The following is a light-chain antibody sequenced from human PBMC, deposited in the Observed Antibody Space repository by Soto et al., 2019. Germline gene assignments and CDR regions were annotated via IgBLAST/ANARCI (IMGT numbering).Light chain of an antibody. CDR2: DVS. V-gene: IGLV2-11*01. Sequence: QSALTQPRSVSGSPGESVTISCSGTSSDVGSYNYVSWYQQYPWKAPKVMIYDVSERPSEVPVRFSGSKSGNTASLTISGLQAEDEAEYFCCSYSGSDSLLFGGGTQLTVL. CDR3: CSYSGSDSLL. CDR1: SSDVGSYNY. J-gene: IGLJ2*01.